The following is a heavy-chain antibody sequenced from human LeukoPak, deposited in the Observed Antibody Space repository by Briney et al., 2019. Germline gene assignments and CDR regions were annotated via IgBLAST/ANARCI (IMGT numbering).Heavy chain of an antibody. CDR3: ARAGSICGGDCPNWFDP. V-gene: IGHV1-18*01. CDR2: IGAYNGNT. J-gene: IGHJ5*02. D-gene: IGHD2-21*02. CDR1: GYTFTSYG. Sequence: ASVKVSCKASGYTFTSYGISWVRQAPGQGLEWMGWIGAYNGNTNYAQKLQGRVTMTTDTSTSTAYMELRSLRSDDTAVYYCARAGSICGGDCPNWFDPWAREPWSPSPQ.